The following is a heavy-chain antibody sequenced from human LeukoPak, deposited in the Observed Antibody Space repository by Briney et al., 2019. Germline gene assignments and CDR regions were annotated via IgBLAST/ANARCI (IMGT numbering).Heavy chain of an antibody. V-gene: IGHV4-59*01. CDR1: GGSITTYY. J-gene: IGHJ6*02. CDR2: INYSGST. D-gene: IGHD1-1*01. Sequence: SETLSLTCTVSGGSITTYYWTWLRQPPGKGLEWIGYINYSGSTNYNPSLKSRVTISVDTSKNQFSLKLSSVTAADTAVYYCARAQLNLLVDFGMDVWGQGTTVTVSS. CDR3: ARAQLNLLVDFGMDV.